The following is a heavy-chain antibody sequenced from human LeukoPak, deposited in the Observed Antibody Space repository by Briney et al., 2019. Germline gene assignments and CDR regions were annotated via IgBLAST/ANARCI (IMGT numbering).Heavy chain of an antibody. D-gene: IGHD1-26*01. CDR3: ARDLRGGSYFDY. CDR2: ISYDGSNK. V-gene: IGHV3-30-3*01. CDR1: GFTFNSCP. Sequence: PGGSLRLSCAASGFTFNSCPMHWVRQAPGKGREGVAVISYDGSNKYYADSVKGRFTISRDNSKNTLYMQMNSLRAEDTALYYCARDLRGGSYFDYWGQGTLVTVSS. J-gene: IGHJ4*02.